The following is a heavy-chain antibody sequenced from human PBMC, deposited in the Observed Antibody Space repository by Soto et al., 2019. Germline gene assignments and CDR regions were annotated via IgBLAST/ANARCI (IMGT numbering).Heavy chain of an antibody. CDR2: IIPIFDSA. V-gene: IGHV1-69*01. Sequence: QVQLVQSGAEVKKPGSSVKVSCKTSGYIFNIYAINWVRQAPGQGLEWMGGIIPIFDSAKYAQKFQGRVTITADESTSTGYMELSSLRFEDTAVYYCARDQNYYDSSGYSTCDPWGQGTLVTVSS. D-gene: IGHD3-22*01. CDR3: ARDQNYYDSSGYSTCDP. CDR1: GYIFNIYA. J-gene: IGHJ5*02.